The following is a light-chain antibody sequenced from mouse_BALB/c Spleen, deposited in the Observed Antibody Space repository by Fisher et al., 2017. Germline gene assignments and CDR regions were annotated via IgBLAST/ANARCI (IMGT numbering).Light chain of an antibody. CDR2: DTS. Sequence: IVITQTPALMSASPGEKVTMTCSASSSVSYMYWYQQKSGTSPKRWIYDTSKLASGVPARFSGSGSGTSYSLTISSMEAEDAATYYCQQWSSNPPTFGAGTKLELK. V-gene: IGKV4-59*01. CDR1: SSVSY. J-gene: IGKJ5*01. CDR3: QQWSSNPPT.